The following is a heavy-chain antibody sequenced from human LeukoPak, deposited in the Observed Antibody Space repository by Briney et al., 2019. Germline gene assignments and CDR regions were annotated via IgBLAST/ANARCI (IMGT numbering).Heavy chain of an antibody. V-gene: IGHV4-30-2*02. CDR3: ARGQWLPVFDF. Sequence: PSQTLSLTCAVSGGSISSGGYSWSWIRQPPGKGLEWIGYIYHSGSTNYNPSLKSRVTISVDTSKNPFSLKLSSVTAADTAVYYCARGQWLPVFDFWGQGTLVTVSS. D-gene: IGHD3-22*01. J-gene: IGHJ4*02. CDR1: GGSISSGGYS. CDR2: IYHSGST.